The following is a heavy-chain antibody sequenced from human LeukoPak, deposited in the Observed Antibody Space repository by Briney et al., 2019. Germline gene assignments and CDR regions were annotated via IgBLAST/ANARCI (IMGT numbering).Heavy chain of an antibody. Sequence: GGSLRLSCAAPGFSFDDYAIHWVRQAPGKGLEWVANINQDGSEKYYVDSLRGRFTVSRDNAKNSLYLQMNSLRAEDTAVYYCARGGWFDPWGQGTLVTVSS. V-gene: IGHV3-7*04. CDR1: GFSFDDYA. J-gene: IGHJ5*02. CDR2: INQDGSEK. CDR3: ARGGWFDP.